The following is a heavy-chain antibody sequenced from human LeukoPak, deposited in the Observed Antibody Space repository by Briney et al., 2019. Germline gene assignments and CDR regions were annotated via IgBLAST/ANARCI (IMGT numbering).Heavy chain of an antibody. D-gene: IGHD6-13*01. CDR2: FSYSGST. Sequence: PSETLSLTCTVSGDSISSGDYYWGWIRQPPGKGLEWLGSFSYSGSTYYKPSLKSRVTISVDTSKNQFSLKLSSMTAADTAVYYCARLVGSSWYHEVLLGRDYWGQGTLVTVSS. CDR1: GDSISSGDYY. J-gene: IGHJ4*02. V-gene: IGHV4-39*01. CDR3: ARLVGSSWYHEVLLGRDY.